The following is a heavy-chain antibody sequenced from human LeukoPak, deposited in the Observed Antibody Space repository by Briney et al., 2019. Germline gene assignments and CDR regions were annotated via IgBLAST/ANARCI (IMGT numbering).Heavy chain of an antibody. V-gene: IGHV1-18*01. CDR3: ARERPTDNAFDV. CDR1: VYTFTNYG. D-gene: IGHD4-17*01. Sequence: GASVTDSSMSSVYTFTNYGITWVRPAPGRGVAWMGWISASYGNTYYAQKLQGRVTMNTDTSTNTVYMELRSLRSDDTAVYYCARERPTDNAFDVWGQGTTVTVSS. CDR2: ISASYGNT. J-gene: IGHJ3*01.